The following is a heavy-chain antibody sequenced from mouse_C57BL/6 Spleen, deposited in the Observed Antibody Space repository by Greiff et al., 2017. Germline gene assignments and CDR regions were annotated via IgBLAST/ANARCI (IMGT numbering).Heavy chain of an antibody. Sequence: QVQLQQPGAERVKPGASVKMSCKASGYTFTSYWITWVKQRPGQGLEWIGDIYPGSGSTNYNEKFKSKATLTVDTSSSTAYMQLSSLTSEDSAVYYCARSYGYDVNFDVWGTGTTVTVSS. CDR2: IYPGSGST. CDR1: GYTFTSYW. D-gene: IGHD2-2*01. CDR3: ARSYGYDVNFDV. J-gene: IGHJ1*03. V-gene: IGHV1-55*01.